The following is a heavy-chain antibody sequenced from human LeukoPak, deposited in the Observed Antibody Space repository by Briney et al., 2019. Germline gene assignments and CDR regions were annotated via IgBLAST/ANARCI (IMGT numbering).Heavy chain of an antibody. CDR2: IKQDEREK. Sequence: GGSLRLSCAASGFTFTNYWMSWVRQAPGKGLEWVANIKQDEREKFYMDSVKGRFTISRDNAKNSMYLQLNSLRAEDTAVYYCARDAWRDRYFDYWGQGILVTVSS. D-gene: IGHD1-1*01. CDR1: GFTFTNYW. J-gene: IGHJ4*02. CDR3: ARDAWRDRYFDY. V-gene: IGHV3-7*01.